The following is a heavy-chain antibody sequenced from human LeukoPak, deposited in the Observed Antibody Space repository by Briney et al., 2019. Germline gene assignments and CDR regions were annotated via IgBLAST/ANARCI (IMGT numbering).Heavy chain of an antibody. CDR3: AREVPENFNFDY. V-gene: IGHV1-46*01. CDR2: IQPSDGSS. CDR1: GYTFTSSY. Sequence: ASVKVSCKPSGYTFTSSYMHWVRQAPGQGLEGMAIIQPSDGSSLYAQKFQGRVTETSAMSTSTVYVELSSLRAEDTAVYYCAREVPENFNFDYWGQGTLVTVSS. D-gene: IGHD2/OR15-2a*01. J-gene: IGHJ4*02.